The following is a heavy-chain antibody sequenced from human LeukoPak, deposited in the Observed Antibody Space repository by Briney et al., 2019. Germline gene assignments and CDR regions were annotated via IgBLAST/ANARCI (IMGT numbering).Heavy chain of an antibody. D-gene: IGHD6-19*01. Sequence: SGPTLLQPTQPLTLTFTFSGFSLSTSGVGVGWIRQPPGKALEWLALIYWDDDKRYSPSLKSRLTITKDTSKNQVVLTMTTMDPVDTAPYYSTHQPVLAVPFDYWGQGTLVTVSS. CDR2: IYWDDDK. CDR1: GFSLSTSGVG. J-gene: IGHJ4*02. CDR3: THQPVLAVPFDY. V-gene: IGHV2-5*02.